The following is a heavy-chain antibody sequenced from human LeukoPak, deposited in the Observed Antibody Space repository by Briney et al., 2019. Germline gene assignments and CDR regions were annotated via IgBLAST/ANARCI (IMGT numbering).Heavy chain of an antibody. CDR1: GGSISSGGYS. CDR2: IYYSGST. D-gene: IGHD6-19*01. V-gene: IGHV4-39*07. Sequence: SETLSLTCAVSGGSISSGGYSWSWIRQPPGKGLEWIGSIYYSGSTYYNPSLKSRVTISVDTSKNQFSLKLSSVTAADTAVYYCARGGSIAVAGIPENWFDPWGQGTLVTVSS. CDR3: ARGGSIAVAGIPENWFDP. J-gene: IGHJ5*02.